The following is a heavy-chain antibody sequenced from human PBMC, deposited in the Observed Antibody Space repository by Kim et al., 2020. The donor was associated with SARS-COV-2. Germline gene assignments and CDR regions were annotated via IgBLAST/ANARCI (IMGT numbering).Heavy chain of an antibody. CDR3: ATSHHFHSSSWSPLDY. Sequence: GGSLRLSCAASGFTFDDYAMHWVRQAPGKGLEWVSGISWNSGSIGYADSVKGRFTISRDNAKNSLYLQMNSLRAEDTALYYCATSHHFHSSSWSPLDYWGQGTLVTVSS. D-gene: IGHD6-13*01. V-gene: IGHV3-9*01. CDR1: GFTFDDYA. CDR2: ISWNSGSI. J-gene: IGHJ4*02.